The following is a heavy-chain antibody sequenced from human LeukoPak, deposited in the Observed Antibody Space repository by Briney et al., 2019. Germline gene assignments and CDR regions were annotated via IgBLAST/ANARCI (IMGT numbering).Heavy chain of an antibody. Sequence: GGSLRLSCAASGFTFSSYSMNWVRQAPGKGLEWVSYISSSSSTIYYADSVKGRFTISRDNAKNSLYLQMNSLRAEDSAVYYCADSSSSLNYWGQGTLVTVSS. J-gene: IGHJ4*02. D-gene: IGHD6-13*01. CDR1: GFTFSSYS. CDR2: ISSSSSTI. V-gene: IGHV3-48*04. CDR3: ADSSSSLNY.